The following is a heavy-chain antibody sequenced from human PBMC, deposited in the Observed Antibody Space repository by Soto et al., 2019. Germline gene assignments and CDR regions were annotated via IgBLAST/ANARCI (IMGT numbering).Heavy chain of an antibody. D-gene: IGHD2-2*01. CDR3: ARGVVVPAGYYYYYGMDV. Sequence: GASVEVSCKASGYTFARFHWRWVRLAPGQGLEWMGMIAPSGGTTSYAQKFQGRVTMTTDESTGTAYMELSSLRSEDTAVYYCARGVVVPAGYYYYYGMDVWGQGTTVTVSS. CDR1: GYTFARFH. J-gene: IGHJ6*02. CDR2: IAPSGGTT. V-gene: IGHV1-46*01.